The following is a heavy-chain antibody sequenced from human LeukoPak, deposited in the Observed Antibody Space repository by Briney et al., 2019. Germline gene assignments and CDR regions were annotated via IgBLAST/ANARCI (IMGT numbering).Heavy chain of an antibody. CDR3: ARDRAAARTWFDF. D-gene: IGHD6-13*01. V-gene: IGHV1-69*04. CDR2: IIPILGIA. Sequence: ASVKVSCKASGGTFSSYTIGWVRQALGQGLEWMGRIIPILGIADYAQRFQGRVTITADKPTSTAYMELSSLRSEDTAVYYCARDRAAARTWFDFWGQGTLVTVSS. CDR1: GGTFSSYT. J-gene: IGHJ4*02.